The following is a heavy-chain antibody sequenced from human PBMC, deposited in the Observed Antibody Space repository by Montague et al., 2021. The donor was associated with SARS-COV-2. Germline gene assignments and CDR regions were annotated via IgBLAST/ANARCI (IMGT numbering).Heavy chain of an antibody. CDR1: GGSMISGGYY. J-gene: IGHJ6*02. Sequence: CNVSGGSMISGGYYWSWIRQPPGKGLEWIGYVYSGGTTYYNPSLKSRVTISEDMSKNQFSLRLTSVTAADTAVYYCVSDGVLRFSGGAMDVWGQGTTVTVPS. CDR3: VSDGVLRFSGGAMDV. CDR2: VYSGGTT. V-gene: IGHV4-31*03. D-gene: IGHD3-3*01.